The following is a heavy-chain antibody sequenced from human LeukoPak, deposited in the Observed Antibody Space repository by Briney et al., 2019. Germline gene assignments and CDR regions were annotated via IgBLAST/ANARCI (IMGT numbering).Heavy chain of an antibody. V-gene: IGHV3-21*01. CDR2: ISSSSSYI. D-gene: IGHD6-13*01. CDR1: GVTFSSYS. CDR3: ARDFDYSSSWYVAAFDI. J-gene: IGHJ3*02. Sequence: GGSLRLSCAASGVTFSSYSMTWVRQAPGKGLEWVSSISSSSSYIYYADSVKGRFTISRDNAKNSLYLQMNSLRAEDTAVYYCARDFDYSSSWYVAAFDIWGQGTMVTVSS.